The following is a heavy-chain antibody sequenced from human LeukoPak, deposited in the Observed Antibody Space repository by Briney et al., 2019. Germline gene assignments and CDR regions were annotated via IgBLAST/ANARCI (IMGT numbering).Heavy chain of an antibody. Sequence: SETLSLTCAVYGGSFSGYYWSWIRQPPGKGLEWIGEINHSGSTNYNPSLKSRVTISVDTSKNQFSLKLSSVTAADTAVYYCARGHYYGSGSFDYRGQGTLVTVSS. J-gene: IGHJ4*02. CDR1: GGSFSGYY. CDR3: ARGHYYGSGSFDY. CDR2: INHSGST. D-gene: IGHD3-10*01. V-gene: IGHV4-34*01.